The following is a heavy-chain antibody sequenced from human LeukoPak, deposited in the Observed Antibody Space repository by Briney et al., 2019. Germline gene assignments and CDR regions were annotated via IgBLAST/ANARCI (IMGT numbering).Heavy chain of an antibody. CDR3: VRGLVAPDY. CDR2: IRGSGGST. Sequence: GGSLRLSCAASGFTFSSYGMTWVRQAPGEGLEWVSAIRGSGGSTSYADSVKGRFTISRDNSKNTLYLQMNSLWANDTAVYYCVRGLVAPDYWGQGTLVTVSS. CDR1: GFTFSSYG. J-gene: IGHJ4*02. V-gene: IGHV3-23*01. D-gene: IGHD2-2*01.